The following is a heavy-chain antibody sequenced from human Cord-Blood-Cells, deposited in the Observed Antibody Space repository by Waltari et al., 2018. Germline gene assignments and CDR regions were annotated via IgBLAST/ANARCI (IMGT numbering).Heavy chain of an antibody. Sequence: QVQLQESGPGLVKPSETLSLTCTVSGGSISSYYWSRIRQPPGKGLEWIGYIYYSVSTNYNPSLKSRVTISVDTSKNQFSLKLSSVTAADTAVYYCAREVYSNPYWYFDLWGRGTLVTVSS. CDR1: GGSISSYY. J-gene: IGHJ2*01. V-gene: IGHV4-59*01. CDR3: AREVYSNPYWYFDL. D-gene: IGHD4-4*01. CDR2: IYYSVST.